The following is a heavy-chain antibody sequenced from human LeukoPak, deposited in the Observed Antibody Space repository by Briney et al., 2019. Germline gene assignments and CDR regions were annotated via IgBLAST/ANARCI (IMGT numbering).Heavy chain of an antibody. CDR3: ARGTGGYSSSWYPGWFDP. CDR1: GGSISSSSYY. J-gene: IGHJ5*02. V-gene: IGHV4-39*07. Sequence: PSETLSLTCTVSGGSISSSSYYWGWIRQPPGKGLEWIGSIYYSGSTCYNPSLKSRVTISVDTSKNQFSLKLSSVTAADTAVYYCARGTGGYSSSWYPGWFDPWGQGTLVTVSS. D-gene: IGHD6-13*01. CDR2: IYYSGST.